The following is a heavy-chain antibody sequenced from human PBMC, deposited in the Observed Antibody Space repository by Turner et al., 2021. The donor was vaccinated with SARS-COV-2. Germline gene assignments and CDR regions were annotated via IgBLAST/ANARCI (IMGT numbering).Heavy chain of an antibody. CDR3: ARDPHERKMSYAMDV. V-gene: IGHV3-30-3*01. J-gene: IGHJ6*02. CDR2: ISYDGSLK. Sequence: GRGLEWVAVISYDGSLKYYAASVKGRFTLSRDISKNSLYLQMNSLSVEDTAVYHCARDPHERKMSYAMDVWGQGTTVTVSS.